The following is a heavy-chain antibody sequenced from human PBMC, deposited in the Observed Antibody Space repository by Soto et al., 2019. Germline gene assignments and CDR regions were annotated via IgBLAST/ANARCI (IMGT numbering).Heavy chain of an antibody. D-gene: IGHD3-3*02. CDR1: GFTFGQYP. J-gene: IGHJ4*02. CDR2: ISYHSTNK. V-gene: IGHV3-30*04. CDR3: ARDGPIRRSEFDY. Sequence: QVQLVESGGGVVQPGTSLRLSCTASGFTFGQYPMQWVRQAPGKGLVWLAVISYHSTNKYYSDSVKGRFTISRDNSNNTLYLQMDSLTTEDTDVYYSARDGPIRRSEFDYWGQGTLVAVSS.